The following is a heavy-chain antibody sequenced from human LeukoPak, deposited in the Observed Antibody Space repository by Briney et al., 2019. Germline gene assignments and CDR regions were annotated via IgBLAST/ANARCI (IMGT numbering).Heavy chain of an antibody. CDR3: AKDNDFVSWFDP. Sequence: GGSLRLSCAASGFTFNNYGMHWVRQAPGKGLEWVAFIRYDGSNKYYADSVKGRFTISRDNSKNTLYLQMNSLRAEDTAVYYCAKDNDFVSWFDPWGQGTLVTVSS. J-gene: IGHJ5*02. CDR2: IRYDGSNK. V-gene: IGHV3-30*02. CDR1: GFTFNNYG. D-gene: IGHD3-3*01.